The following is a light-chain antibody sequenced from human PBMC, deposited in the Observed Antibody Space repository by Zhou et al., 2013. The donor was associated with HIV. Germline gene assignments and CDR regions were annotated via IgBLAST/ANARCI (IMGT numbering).Light chain of an antibody. Sequence: DIQMTQSPSSLSASVGDRVTITCRASHDIINFLAWYQQKPGKGPKLLIYAASTLQSGVPSRFSGRGSGTDFTLTISSLQPEDVATYYCQQYNSYSSSFGQGTKLEIK. CDR3: QQYNSYSSS. J-gene: IGKJ2*04. CDR1: HDIINF. CDR2: AAS. V-gene: IGKV1-27*01.